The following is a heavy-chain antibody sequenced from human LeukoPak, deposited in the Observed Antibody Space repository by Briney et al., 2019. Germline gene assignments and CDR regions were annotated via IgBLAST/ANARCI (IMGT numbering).Heavy chain of an antibody. V-gene: IGHV4-4*09. J-gene: IGHJ5*02. CDR3: ASLGSSLNNWFYP. CDR1: GGSISSYY. CDR2: IYTSGST. D-gene: IGHD6-6*01. Sequence: SETLSLTCTVSGGSISSYYWSWIRQPPGKGLEWIGYIYTSGSTNYNPSLKSRVTISVDTSKNQFSLKLSSVTAADTAVYYCASLGSSLNNWFYPWGQGTLVTVSS.